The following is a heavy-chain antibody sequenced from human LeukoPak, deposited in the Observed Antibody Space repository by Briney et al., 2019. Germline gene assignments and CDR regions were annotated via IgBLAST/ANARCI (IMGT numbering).Heavy chain of an antibody. CDR1: GYAFTSCG. CDR3: ARGAAVPYNWFDT. J-gene: IGHJ5*02. V-gene: IGHV1-18*01. D-gene: IGHD6-13*01. CDR2: MSAYNGTT. Sequence: ASEKLSCKASGYAFTSCGISWVRHGPGQGLGWMGWMSAYNGTTNYAQKLQGRVTMTTATSTSTAYMELRSLRSDDTAVYYCARGAAVPYNWFDTWGQGTLVTVSS.